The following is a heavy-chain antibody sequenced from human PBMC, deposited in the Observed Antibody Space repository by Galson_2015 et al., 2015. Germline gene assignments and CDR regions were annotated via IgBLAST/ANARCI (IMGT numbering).Heavy chain of an antibody. Sequence: SLRLSCAASGFTFSSYAMHWVRQAPGKGLEFVSGISSNGDSTYYASAVKGRFTISRDNSKNTLYLQVGSLRSEDLAVYYCAKGGGSYGSFYAPDDYWGQGTLVTVSS. V-gene: IGHV3-64*01. CDR1: GFTFSSYA. J-gene: IGHJ4*02. D-gene: IGHD3-16*01. CDR2: ISSNGDST. CDR3: AKGGGSYGSFYAPDDY.